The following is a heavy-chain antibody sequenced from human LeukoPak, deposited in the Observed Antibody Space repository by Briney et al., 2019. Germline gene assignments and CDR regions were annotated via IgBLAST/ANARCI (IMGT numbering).Heavy chain of an antibody. V-gene: IGHV1-2*02. Sequence: ASVKVSCKASGYNFTGYYLHWVRQAPGQGLEWMGWINPNTGGTNYAQKFQGRVTMTRDTSISTAYMELSRLRSDDTAVYYCARDQYYYDSSGYNGWFDPWGQGTLVTVSS. CDR2: INPNTGGT. J-gene: IGHJ5*02. CDR1: GYNFTGYY. D-gene: IGHD3-22*01. CDR3: ARDQYYYDSSGYNGWFDP.